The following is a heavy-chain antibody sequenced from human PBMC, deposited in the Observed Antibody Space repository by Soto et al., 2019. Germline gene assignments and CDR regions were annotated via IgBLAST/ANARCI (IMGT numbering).Heavy chain of an antibody. CDR2: ISGSGGST. V-gene: IGHV3-23*01. CDR3: ARPLGNCSGGSCYSYGY. CDR1: GFTFSSYA. J-gene: IGHJ4*02. D-gene: IGHD2-15*01. Sequence: EVQLLESGGGLVQPGGSLRLSCAASGFTFSSYAMSWVRQAPGKGLEWVSAISGSGGSTYYADSVKGRFTISRDNSKNTLYLQMNSLRAEETAVYYCARPLGNCSGGSCYSYGYWGQGTLVNVSS.